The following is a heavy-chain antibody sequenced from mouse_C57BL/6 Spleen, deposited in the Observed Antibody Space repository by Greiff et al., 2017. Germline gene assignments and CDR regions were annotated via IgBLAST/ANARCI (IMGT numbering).Heavy chain of an antibody. V-gene: IGHV1-55*01. J-gene: IGHJ4*01. CDR1: GYTFTSYW. CDR2: IYPGSGST. CDR3: ARLPDLYAMDY. Sequence: QVQLKESGAELVKPGASVKMSCKASGYTFTSYWITWVKQRPGQGLEWIGDIYPGSGSTNYNEKFKSKATLTVDTSSSTAYMQLSSLTSEDSAVYYCARLPDLYAMDYWGQGTSVTVSS.